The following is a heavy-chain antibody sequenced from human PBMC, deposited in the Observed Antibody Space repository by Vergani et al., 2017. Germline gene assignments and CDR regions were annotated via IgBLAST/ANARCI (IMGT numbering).Heavy chain of an antibody. CDR3: AKERWAYTHRGGFDP. CDR2: INSDGSST. D-gene: IGHD1-26*01. V-gene: IGHV3-74*01. Sequence: EVQLVESGGGLVQPGGSLRLSCAASGFTFSSYWMHWVRQAPGKGLVWVSRINSDGSSTSYADSVKGRFTISRDNAKNTLYLQMNSLRAEDTAVYYCAKERWAYTHRGGFDPWGQGTLVTVSS. J-gene: IGHJ5*02. CDR1: GFTFSSYW.